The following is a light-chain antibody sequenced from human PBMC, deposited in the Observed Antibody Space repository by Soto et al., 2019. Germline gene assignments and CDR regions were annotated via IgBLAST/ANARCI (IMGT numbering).Light chain of an antibody. Sequence: ESVLTQSPDTLSLSPGDRATLSCRTSQSVSNSFFAWYQQKPGQAPRLLNYGISTRATGIPDRFSGSGSGTDFTLTISRLEPEDFVVYFCQQYSTLPHTFGHGTKLEVK. J-gene: IGKJ2*01. V-gene: IGKV3-20*01. CDR1: QSVSNSF. CDR3: QQYSTLPHT. CDR2: GIS.